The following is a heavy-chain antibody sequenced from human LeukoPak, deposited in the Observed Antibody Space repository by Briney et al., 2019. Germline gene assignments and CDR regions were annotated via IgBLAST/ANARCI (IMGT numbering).Heavy chain of an antibody. CDR2: INHSGST. V-gene: IGHV4-34*01. CDR1: GGSFSGYY. D-gene: IGHD5-12*01. Sequence: SETLSLTCAVYGGSFSGYYWSWIRQPPGKGLGWIGEINHSGSTNYNPSLKSRVTISVDTSKNQFSLKLSSVTAADTAVYYCARGYSGHFDYWGQGTLVTVSS. J-gene: IGHJ4*02. CDR3: ARGYSGHFDY.